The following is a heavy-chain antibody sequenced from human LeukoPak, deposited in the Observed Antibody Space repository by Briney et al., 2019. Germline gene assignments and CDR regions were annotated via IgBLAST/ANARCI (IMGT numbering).Heavy chain of an antibody. CDR1: GASVSRISFY. J-gene: IGHJ4*02. CDR2: IYYSGTT. D-gene: IGHD1-26*01. V-gene: IGHV4-39*01. Sequence: SETLSLTCTVSGASVSRISFYWAWIRQSPGKGLEWIGNIYYSGTTYYNPSLKSRVTISVDTSKNQFSLKLSSVTAADTAVYYCARRVRVGFREGSFDYWGQGTLLTVSS. CDR3: ARRVRVGFREGSFDY.